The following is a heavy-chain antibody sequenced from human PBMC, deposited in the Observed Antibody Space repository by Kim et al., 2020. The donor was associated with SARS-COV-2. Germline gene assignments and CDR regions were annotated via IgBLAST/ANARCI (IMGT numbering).Heavy chain of an antibody. CDR3: VRGGKVQNFFDY. Sequence: GGSLRLSCAASTFTFTDYTMSWVRQAPGKGLEWVSSITSPNNYIYYADSVKGRFIISRDNTQNSLYLQMNSLRAEDTAVYYCVRGGKVQNFFDYWGQGTVVTVSS. V-gene: IGHV3-21*01. J-gene: IGHJ4*02. CDR1: TFTFTDYT. D-gene: IGHD3-16*01. CDR2: ITSPNNYI.